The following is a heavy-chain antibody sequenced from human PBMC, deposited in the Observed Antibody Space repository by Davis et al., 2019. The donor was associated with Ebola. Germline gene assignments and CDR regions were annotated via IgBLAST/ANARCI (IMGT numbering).Heavy chain of an antibody. J-gene: IGHJ4*02. CDR1: GYSFTSYW. Sequence: GESLKISCKGSGYSFTSYWIGWVRQMPGKGLEWMGIIYPGDSDTRYSPSFQGQVTISADKSINTAYLQWSSLRASDTAMYYCARRGDWDSVFDGYYFDYWGQGTLVTVSS. CDR3: ARRGDWDSVFDGYYFDY. CDR2: IYPGDSDT. V-gene: IGHV5-51*01. D-gene: IGHD3/OR15-3a*01.